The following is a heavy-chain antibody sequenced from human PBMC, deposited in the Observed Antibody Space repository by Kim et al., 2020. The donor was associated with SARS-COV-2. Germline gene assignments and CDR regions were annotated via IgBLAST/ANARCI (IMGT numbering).Heavy chain of an antibody. D-gene: IGHD3-3*01. CDR3: ARGYYDFWSGAFDI. V-gene: IGHV4-59*09. J-gene: IGHJ3*02. Sequence: NPSVNSRGTISVDTSKDQFSLKLSSVTAADTAVYYCARGYYDFWSGAFDIWGQRTMVTVSS.